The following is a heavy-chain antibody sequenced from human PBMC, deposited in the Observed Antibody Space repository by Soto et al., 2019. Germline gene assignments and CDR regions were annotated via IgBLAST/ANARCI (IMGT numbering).Heavy chain of an antibody. V-gene: IGHV3-43*01. J-gene: IGHJ3*02. CDR2: ISWDGGST. Sequence: GGSLRLSCADSGFTFDDYTMQWVRQAPGKELQKVKLISWDGGSTYYAYYVKSRIAISRDISKNAMYRKINSLRTEETAWYYSGSTNYNPFLKSLVTRSVDTSKNQFSLKLSSVTAADTAVYYCARHSPIMITFGGVIVDTYDPDAFDIWGQRTMVTVSS. CDR3: GSTNYNPFLKSLVTRSVDTSKNQFSLKLSSVTAADTAVYYCARHSPIMITFGGVIVDTYDPDAFDI. CDR1: GFTFDDYT. D-gene: IGHD3-10*01.